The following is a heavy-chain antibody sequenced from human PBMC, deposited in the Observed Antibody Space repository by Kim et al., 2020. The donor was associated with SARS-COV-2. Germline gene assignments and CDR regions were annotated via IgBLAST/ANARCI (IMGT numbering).Heavy chain of an antibody. V-gene: IGHV4-59*01. D-gene: IGHD6-19*01. J-gene: IGHJ4*02. CDR3: ARESRYSSGWYHFFDY. Sequence: SRKSRVTIAVHPSKNQFSLKLSSVTAADTAVYYCARESRYSSGWYHFFDYWGQGTLVTVSS.